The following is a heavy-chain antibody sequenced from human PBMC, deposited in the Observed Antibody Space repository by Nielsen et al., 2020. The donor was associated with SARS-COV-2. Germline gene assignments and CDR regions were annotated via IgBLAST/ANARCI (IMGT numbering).Heavy chain of an antibody. CDR1: GYTFTSYY. V-gene: IGHV1-46*01. D-gene: IGHD4-11*01. J-gene: IGHJ6*03. CDR3: ARVPGDYSIYYYMDV. Sequence: ASVKVSCKASGYTFTSYYMHWVRQAPGQGLEWMGIINPSGGSTSYAQKFQGRVTMTRDTSTSTVYMELSSLRSEDTAVYYCARVPGDYSIYYYMDVWGKGTTVTVSS. CDR2: INPSGGST.